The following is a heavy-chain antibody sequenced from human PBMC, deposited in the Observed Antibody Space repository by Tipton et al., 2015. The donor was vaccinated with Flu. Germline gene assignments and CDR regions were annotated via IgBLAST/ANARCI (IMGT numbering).Heavy chain of an antibody. J-gene: IGHJ5*01. CDR3: ARRDYSNYVSEPRNWFDS. CDR1: GGSISRGHYY. CDR2: IYVSGTT. D-gene: IGHD3-16*01. V-gene: IGHV4-61*09. Sequence: LRLSCTVSGGSISRGHYYWSWIRQPAGKGLEWIGQIYVSGTTYYNPSLMSRVTIAVDRPKNEFSLRLTSVTAADTAVYHCARRDYSNYVSEPRNWFDSWGQGTLVTVSS.